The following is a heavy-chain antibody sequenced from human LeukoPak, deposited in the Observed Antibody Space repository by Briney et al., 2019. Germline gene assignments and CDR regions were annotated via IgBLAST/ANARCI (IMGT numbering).Heavy chain of an antibody. Sequence: SETLSLTCTVSGYSISSGYYWGWIRQSPGKGLEWIGSIYHGGSTYYNPSLRSRVIVSVDTSKNHFSLKMSSVTAADTAVYYCASATLRCSGGSCYEMDVWGKGTTVTVSS. CDR3: ASATLRCSGGSCYEMDV. CDR1: GYSISSGYY. CDR2: IYHGGST. J-gene: IGHJ6*04. D-gene: IGHD2-15*01. V-gene: IGHV4-38-2*02.